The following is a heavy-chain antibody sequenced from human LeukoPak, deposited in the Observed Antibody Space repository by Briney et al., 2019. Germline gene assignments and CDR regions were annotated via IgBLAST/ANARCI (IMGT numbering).Heavy chain of an antibody. V-gene: IGHV1-24*01. CDR2: FDPEDGET. Sequence: ASVKVSCKASGYTLTELSMHWVRQAPGKGLEWMGGFDPEDGETIYAQKFQGRVTMTEDTSTDTAYMELSSLRSEDTAVYYCATAYGRLVATISPLDYWGQGTLVTVSS. CDR3: ATAYGRLVATISPLDY. J-gene: IGHJ4*02. D-gene: IGHD5-12*01. CDR1: GYTLTELS.